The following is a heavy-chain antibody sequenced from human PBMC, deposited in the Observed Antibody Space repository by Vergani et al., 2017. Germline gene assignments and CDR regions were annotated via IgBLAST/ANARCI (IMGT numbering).Heavy chain of an antibody. D-gene: IGHD2-2*01. CDR3: ASQGIVVVPAVLFQH. CDR1: GGTFSSYA. Sequence: QVQLVQSGAEVKKPGSSVKVSCKASGGTFSSYAISWVRQAPGQGLEWSGRIIHLFGTANYAQKFQGRGTITAEESTSTAYMELSSLRSEDTVVYCCASQGIVVVPAVLFQHWGQGTLVTVSS. V-gene: IGHV1-69*18. CDR2: IIHLFGTA. J-gene: IGHJ1*01.